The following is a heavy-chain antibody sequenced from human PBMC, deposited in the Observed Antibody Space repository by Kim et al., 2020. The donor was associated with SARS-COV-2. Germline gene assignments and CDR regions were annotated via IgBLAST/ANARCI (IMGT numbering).Heavy chain of an antibody. V-gene: IGHV3-11*01. CDR1: GFTFSDYY. J-gene: IGHJ4*02. Sequence: GWSLRLSCAASGFTFSDYYMSWIRQAPGKGLEWVSYISSSGSTIYYADSVKGRFTISRDNAKNSLYLQMNSLRAEDTAVYYCVRFGGVIITYYFDYWGQGTLVTVSS. CDR3: VRFGGVIITYYFDY. D-gene: IGHD3-10*01. CDR2: ISSSGSTI.